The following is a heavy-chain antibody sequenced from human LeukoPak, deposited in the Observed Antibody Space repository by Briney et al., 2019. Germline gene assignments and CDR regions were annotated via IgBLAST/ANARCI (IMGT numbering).Heavy chain of an antibody. J-gene: IGHJ3*02. D-gene: IGHD3-16*01. Sequence: GASVKVSCKVSGYTLAELSMHWVRQAPGKGLEWMGGFDPEDGETIYAQKFQGRVTMTEDTSTDTAYMELSSLRSEDTAVYYCATAFGPWSAFDIWGQGTMVTVSS. CDR1: GYTLAELS. CDR2: FDPEDGET. CDR3: ATAFGPWSAFDI. V-gene: IGHV1-24*01.